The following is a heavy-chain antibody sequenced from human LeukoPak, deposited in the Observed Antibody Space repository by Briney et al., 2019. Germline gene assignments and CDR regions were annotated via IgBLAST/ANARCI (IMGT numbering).Heavy chain of an antibody. V-gene: IGHV3-73*01. J-gene: IGHJ4*02. CDR2: VRSKANNYAA. CDR1: GFTFSGSS. CDR3: TRYFPDDRSGRYGDC. D-gene: IGHD6-19*01. Sequence: QTGGSLRLSCAASGFTFSGSSIHWVRLASGKGLEWVGRVRSKANNYAAAYAASLKGGFTLSRDDSHNTAYLQMNGLKTEDTAVYYCTRYFPDDRSGRYGDCWGQGTLVTVSS.